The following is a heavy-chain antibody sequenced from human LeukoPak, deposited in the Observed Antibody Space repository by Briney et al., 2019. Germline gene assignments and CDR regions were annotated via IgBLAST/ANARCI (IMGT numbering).Heavy chain of an antibody. J-gene: IGHJ4*02. CDR3: AKGYSSRFDY. CDR1: GSTFSTYS. CDR2: ISVSGGST. Sequence: GGSLRLSCAASGSTFSTYSMNWVRQAPGKGLEWVSGISVSGGSTYYADSVKGRFTISRDNSKNTLYLQMNSLRAEDTALYYCAKGYSSRFDYWGQGTLVTVSS. V-gene: IGHV3-23*01. D-gene: IGHD6-13*01.